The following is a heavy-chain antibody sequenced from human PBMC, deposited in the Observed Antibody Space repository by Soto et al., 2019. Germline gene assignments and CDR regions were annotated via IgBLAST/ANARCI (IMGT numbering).Heavy chain of an antibody. V-gene: IGHV3-15*01. Sequence: EVQLVESGGGLVKPGGSLRLSCAASAFSFTNAWMTWVRQAPGRGLEWLGRIKSKTDGGTTDYAAPVKGRFTISSDDSQRTLYLQMNSLRTEDTARYYWSTDIGVYGLDFWGQGTTVTVSS. D-gene: IGHD3-10*01. CDR2: IKSKTDGGTT. CDR1: AFSFTNAW. J-gene: IGHJ6*02. CDR3: STDIGVYGLDF.